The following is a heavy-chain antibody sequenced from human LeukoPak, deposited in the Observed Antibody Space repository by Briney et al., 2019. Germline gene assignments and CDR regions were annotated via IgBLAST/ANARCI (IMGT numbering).Heavy chain of an antibody. CDR1: GFTFSSYG. D-gene: IGHD1-1*01. CDR2: ISYDGSNK. CDR3: ARKSPGEGDYFDY. Sequence: GGSLRLSCAASGFTFSSYGMHWVRQAPGKGLEWVAVISYDGSNKYYADSVKGRFTISRDNSKNTLYLQMNSLRAEDTAVYYCARKSPGEGDYFDYWGQGTLVTVSS. J-gene: IGHJ4*02. V-gene: IGHV3-30*03.